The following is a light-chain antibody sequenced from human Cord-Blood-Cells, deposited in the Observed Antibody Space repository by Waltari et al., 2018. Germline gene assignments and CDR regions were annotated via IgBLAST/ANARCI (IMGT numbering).Light chain of an antibody. Sequence: DIVMSQSPAALAVSLGEGATIHCKSRQSVLYSSNNKNYLAWYQQKPGQPPKLLIYWASTRESGVPARFSGSGSGTDFTLTISSLQAEDVAVYYCQQYYSTPPTFGQGTKVEIK. V-gene: IGKV4-1*01. CDR1: QSVLYSSNNKNY. CDR3: QQYYSTPPT. CDR2: WAS. J-gene: IGKJ1*01.